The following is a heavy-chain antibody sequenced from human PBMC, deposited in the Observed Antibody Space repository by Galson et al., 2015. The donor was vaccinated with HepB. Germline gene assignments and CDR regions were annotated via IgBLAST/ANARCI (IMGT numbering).Heavy chain of an antibody. CDR3: ASDYGGNSVPALGWYFDL. Sequence: SLRLSCAASGFTFSSYWMHWVRQAPGKGLVWVSRINSDGSSTSYADSVKGRFTISRDNAKNSLYLQMNSLRAEDTAVYYCASDYGGNSVPALGWYFDLWGRGTLVTVSS. CDR1: GFTFSSYW. J-gene: IGHJ2*01. V-gene: IGHV3-74*01. CDR2: INSDGSST. D-gene: IGHD4-23*01.